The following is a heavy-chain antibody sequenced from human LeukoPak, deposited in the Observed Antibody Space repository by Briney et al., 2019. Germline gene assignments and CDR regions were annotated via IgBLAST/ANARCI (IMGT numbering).Heavy chain of an antibody. CDR3: ARGRWGYCTDGVCHRPNDYYYYYYMDV. J-gene: IGHJ6*03. Sequence: PSETLSLTCAVYGGSFSGYYWNWIRQPPGKGLEWIGEINHSGSTNYNPSLKSRVTVSVDTSKNQFSLKLSSVTAADTAVYYCARGRWGYCTDGVCHRPNDYYYYYYMDVWGKGTTVTVSS. CDR2: INHSGST. D-gene: IGHD2-8*01. CDR1: GGSFSGYY. V-gene: IGHV4-34*01.